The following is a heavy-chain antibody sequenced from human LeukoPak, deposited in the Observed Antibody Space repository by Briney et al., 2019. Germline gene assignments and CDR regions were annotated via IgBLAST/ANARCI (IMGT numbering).Heavy chain of an antibody. V-gene: IGHV1-2*02. D-gene: IGHD5-18*01. CDR2: INPNSGGT. CDR3: ASGYSYGSDWFDP. Sequence: ASVKVSCKASGYTFTGYYMHWVRPAPGQGLEWMGWINPNSGGTNYAQKFQGRVTMTRDMSISTAYMELSRLRSDDTAVYYCASGYSYGSDWFDPWGQGTLVTVSS. CDR1: GYTFTGYY. J-gene: IGHJ5*02.